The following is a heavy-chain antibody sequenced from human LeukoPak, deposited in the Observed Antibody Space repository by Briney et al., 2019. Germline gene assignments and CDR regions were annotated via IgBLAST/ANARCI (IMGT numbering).Heavy chain of an antibody. D-gene: IGHD5/OR15-5a*01. Sequence: GGSLRLSCAASGFTFSSYSMHWVRQAPGKGLEWVAVISYDGSNKYYADSVKGRFTISRDNSKNSLYLQMNSLRAEDTAVYYCARDSTKYFDYWGQGTLVTVSS. V-gene: IGHV3-30-3*01. CDR2: ISYDGSNK. J-gene: IGHJ4*02. CDR1: GFTFSSYS. CDR3: ARDSTKYFDY.